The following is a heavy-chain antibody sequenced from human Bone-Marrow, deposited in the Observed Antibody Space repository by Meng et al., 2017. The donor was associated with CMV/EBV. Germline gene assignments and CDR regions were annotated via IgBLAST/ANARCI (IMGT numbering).Heavy chain of an antibody. Sequence: SLKISCAASGFTFDDYAMHWVRQAPGKGLEWVSGISWNSGSIGYADSVKGRFTISRDNAKNSLYLQMNSLRAEDTALYYCAKDMRGYSGGFDDWGQGTLVTVSS. CDR3: AKDMRGYSGGFDD. J-gene: IGHJ4*02. CDR1: GFTFDDYA. CDR2: ISWNSGSI. V-gene: IGHV3-9*01. D-gene: IGHD1-26*01.